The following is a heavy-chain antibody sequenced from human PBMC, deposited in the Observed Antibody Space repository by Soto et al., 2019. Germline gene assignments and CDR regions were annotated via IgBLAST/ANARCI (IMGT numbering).Heavy chain of an antibody. D-gene: IGHD5-18*01. V-gene: IGHV3-53*01. CDR2: IYSGGST. CDR1: GFTVSSNY. CDR3: AREVGGYVDPEVYYYYYGMDV. Sequence: EVQLVESGGGLIQPGGSLRLSCAASGFTVSSNYMSWVRQAPGKGLEWVSVIYSGGSTYYADSVKGRFTISRDNSKNTLYLQMNSLRAEDTAVYYCAREVGGYVDPEVYYYYYGMDVWGQGTTVTVSS. J-gene: IGHJ6*02.